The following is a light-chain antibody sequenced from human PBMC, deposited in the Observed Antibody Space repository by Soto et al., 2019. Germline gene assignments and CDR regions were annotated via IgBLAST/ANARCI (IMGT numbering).Light chain of an antibody. J-gene: IGLJ1*01. CDR1: SSDVGGYNY. CDR3: SSYTSISTYV. Sequence: QSVLTQPASVSGSPGHSITISYTGTSSDVGGYNYVSWYQQHPGKAPKLMIYDVRNRPSGVSNRFSGSKSVNTASLTISGLQAEDEADYYCSSYTSISTYVFGTGTKVTVL. CDR2: DVR. V-gene: IGLV2-14*01.